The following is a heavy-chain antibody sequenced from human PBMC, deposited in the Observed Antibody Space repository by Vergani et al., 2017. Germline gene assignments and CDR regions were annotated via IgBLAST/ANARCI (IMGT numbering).Heavy chain of an antibody. V-gene: IGHV3-23*01. D-gene: IGHD2/OR15-2a*01. CDR3: AREERSNTSPFVGD. CDR2: ISGHGDRT. J-gene: IGHJ4*02. Sequence: VQLQESGPGLVKSSETLSLTCGVSFDSIRNLYCNWIRQPPGKGLEWVSAISGHGDRTYYADSVKGRFTISRDNSKNTVYLQMNSLKAEDRATYYCAREERSNTSPFVGDWGQGTLVTV. CDR1: FDSIRNLY.